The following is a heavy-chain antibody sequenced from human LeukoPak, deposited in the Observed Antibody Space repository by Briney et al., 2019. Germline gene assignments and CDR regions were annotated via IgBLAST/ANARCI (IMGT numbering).Heavy chain of an antibody. Sequence: GASVKVSCKASGGTFSSYAISWVRQAPGQGLEWMGGIIPIFGTANYAQKFQGRVTITADESTSTAYMELSSLRSEDTAVYYCASATAMAHSPMLVPNYDYWGQGTLVTVSS. J-gene: IGHJ4*02. D-gene: IGHD5-18*01. CDR1: GGTFSSYA. V-gene: IGHV1-69*13. CDR2: IIPIFGTA. CDR3: ASATAMAHSPMLVPNYDY.